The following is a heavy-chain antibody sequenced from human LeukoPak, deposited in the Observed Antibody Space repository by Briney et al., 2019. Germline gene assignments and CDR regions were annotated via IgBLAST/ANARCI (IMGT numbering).Heavy chain of an antibody. CDR3: ARLMTLVRGGLKRLPRSCGMDA. J-gene: IGHJ6*02. V-gene: IGHV5-51*01. Sequence: PGESLKISCKGSGYSFNAYYIAWVRQMPGKDLEWMGAIYPGDSDTTYSPSLQGQVTISADKSATTAYLQWNSLKASDTAIYYCARLMTLVRGGLKRLPRSCGMDAWGQGTTVTVS. CDR1: GYSFNAYY. CDR2: IYPGDSDT. D-gene: IGHD3-10*01.